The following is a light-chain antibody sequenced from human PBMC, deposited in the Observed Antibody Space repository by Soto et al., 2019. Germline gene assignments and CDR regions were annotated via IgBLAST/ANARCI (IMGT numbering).Light chain of an antibody. CDR3: QKYSIVPV. J-gene: IGKJ3*01. Sequence: DIQMTQSPTSLSASAGDRVTITCRASQGIRNFVAWYQQKPGKPPKLLIYAASTLQSGVPSRFSGSGSGTDFTLTINSLQPEDVATYSCQKYSIVPVFGPGTKVEI. CDR1: QGIRNF. V-gene: IGKV1-27*01. CDR2: AAS.